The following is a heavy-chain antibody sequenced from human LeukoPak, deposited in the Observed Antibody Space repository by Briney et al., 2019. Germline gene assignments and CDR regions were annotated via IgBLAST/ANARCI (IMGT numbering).Heavy chain of an antibody. CDR2: IKGDGSKT. Sequence: GGSLRLSCVASGFTFSTYWMYWVRQAPGKGLVWVSRIKGDGSKTNYADSVKGRFTVSRDNAKNTLYLQMNGLRAEDTAVYYCARPTGVYDAFDIWGQGTTVIVSS. CDR3: ARPTGVYDAFDI. D-gene: IGHD6-6*01. J-gene: IGHJ3*02. V-gene: IGHV3-74*01. CDR1: GFTFSTYW.